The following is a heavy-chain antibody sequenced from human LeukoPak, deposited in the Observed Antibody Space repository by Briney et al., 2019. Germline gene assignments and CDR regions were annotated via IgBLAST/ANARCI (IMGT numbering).Heavy chain of an antibody. CDR3: AREYGDGTDWFDP. CDR1: GYSISSGYY. D-gene: IGHD4-17*01. Sequence: SETLSLTCAVSGYSISSGYYWGWIRQPPGKGLEWIGSIYHSGSTYYNPSLKSRVTISVDTSKNQFSLKLSSVTAADTAVYYCAREYGDGTDWFDPWGQGTLVTVSS. CDR2: IYHSGST. V-gene: IGHV4-38-2*02. J-gene: IGHJ5*02.